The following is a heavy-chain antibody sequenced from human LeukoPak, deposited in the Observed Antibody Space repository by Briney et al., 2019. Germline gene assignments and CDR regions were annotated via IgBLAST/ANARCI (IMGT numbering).Heavy chain of an antibody. Sequence: SETLSLTCTVSGGSISSYYWGWIRQPPGKGLEWIGYIYYSGSTNYNPSLKSRVTISVDTSKNQFSLKLSSVTAADTAVYYCARGGDGYKISLFDYWGQGTLVTVSS. CDR2: IYYSGST. V-gene: IGHV4-59*01. CDR3: ARGGDGYKISLFDY. CDR1: GGSISSYY. J-gene: IGHJ4*02. D-gene: IGHD5-24*01.